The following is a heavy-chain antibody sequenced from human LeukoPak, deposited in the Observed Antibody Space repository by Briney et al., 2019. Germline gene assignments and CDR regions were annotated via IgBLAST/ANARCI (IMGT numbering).Heavy chain of an antibody. V-gene: IGHV3-21*01. CDR3: ARDGVPGVYYYYMDV. D-gene: IGHD7-27*01. CDR1: GFTFSSYS. Sequence: GGSLRLSCAASGFTFSSYSMNWVRQAPGKGLEWVSSISSSSYIYYADSVKGRFTIPRDNAKNSLYLQMNSLRAEDTAVYYCARDGVPGVYYYYMDVWGKGTTVTVSS. J-gene: IGHJ6*03. CDR2: ISSSSYI.